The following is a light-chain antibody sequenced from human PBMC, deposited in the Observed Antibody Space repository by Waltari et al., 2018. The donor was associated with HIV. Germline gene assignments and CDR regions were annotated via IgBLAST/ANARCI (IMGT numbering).Light chain of an antibody. CDR1: NIGSKS. J-gene: IGLJ2*01. V-gene: IGLV3-21*02. Sequence: SYVLTQPPSVSVAPGQTARITWGGNNIGSKSVHWYQQKPGQDPVLVVYDDSDRPSVIPERFSGSNSGNTASLTISRVEAGDEADYYCQVWDSSSDHVVFGGGTKLTVL. CDR3: QVWDSSSDHVV. CDR2: DDS.